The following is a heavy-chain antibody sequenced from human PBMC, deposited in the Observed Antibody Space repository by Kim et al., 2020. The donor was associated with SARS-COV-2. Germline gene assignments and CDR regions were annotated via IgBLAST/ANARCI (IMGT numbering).Heavy chain of an antibody. J-gene: IGHJ5*02. CDR2: IIPIFGTA. V-gene: IGHV1-69*13. D-gene: IGHD3-10*01. CDR3: ARDEGSGWSEGKAFDP. Sequence: SVKVSCKASGGTFSSYAISWVRQAPGQGLEWMGGIIPIFGTANYAQKFQGRVTITADESTSTAYMELRSLRSEDTAVYYCARDEGSGWSEGKAFDPWGQGTLVTVSS. CDR1: GGTFSSYA.